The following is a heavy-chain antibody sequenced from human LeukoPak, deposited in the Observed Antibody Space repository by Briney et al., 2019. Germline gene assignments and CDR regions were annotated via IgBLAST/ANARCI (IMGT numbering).Heavy chain of an antibody. CDR1: GDSITSRSYY. Sequence: TSETLSLTCTVSGDSITSRSYYWGWIRQAPGKGLEWIASIHYSGTTYYKPSLKSRVTISVDTSKDQFSLRLSSVTAADTAVYYCARDQRLYSGYDFWFDPWGQGTLVKVSS. V-gene: IGHV4-39*07. J-gene: IGHJ5*02. CDR2: IHYSGTT. D-gene: IGHD5-12*01. CDR3: ARDQRLYSGYDFWFDP.